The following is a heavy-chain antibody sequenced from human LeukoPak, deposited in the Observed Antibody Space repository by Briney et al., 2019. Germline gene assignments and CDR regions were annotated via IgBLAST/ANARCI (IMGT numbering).Heavy chain of an antibody. Sequence: GGSLRLSCAASGFTFSSYAMSWVRQAPGKGVEWVSAISGSGGSTYYADSVKGRFTISRDNSKNTLYLQMNSLRAEDTAVYYCAKDSLPSGSYYNGSNWGQGTLVTVSS. V-gene: IGHV3-23*01. J-gene: IGHJ4*02. CDR1: GFTFSSYA. CDR3: AKDSLPSGSYYNGSN. D-gene: IGHD3-10*01. CDR2: ISGSGGST.